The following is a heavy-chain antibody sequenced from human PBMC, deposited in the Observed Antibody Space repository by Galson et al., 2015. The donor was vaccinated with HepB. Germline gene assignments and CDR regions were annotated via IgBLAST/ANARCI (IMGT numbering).Heavy chain of an antibody. D-gene: IGHD2-15*01. CDR2: ISTDSRTT. J-gene: IGHJ4*02. Sequence: SLRLSCAVSGFTFSDYAMSWVRQLPGEGLEWVSVISTDSRTTYFADSVKGRFTISRDNSKNTLYLQMNTLRAEDTAVYYCAKGRERSCATNSCYRTFGSWGQGSLVTVSS. CDR3: AKGRERSCATNSCYRTFGS. CDR1: GFTFSDYA. V-gene: IGHV3-23*01.